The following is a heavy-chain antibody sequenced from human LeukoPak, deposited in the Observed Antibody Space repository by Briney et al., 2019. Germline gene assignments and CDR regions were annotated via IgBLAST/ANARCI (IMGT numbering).Heavy chain of an antibody. D-gene: IGHD2-2*01. CDR2: IFYSGST. CDR1: GGSISSYY. V-gene: IGHV4-59*08. CDR3: ASSPAINYFAY. Sequence: SETLSLTCSVSGGSISSYYWSWIRQPPRKGLDWNGCIFYSGSTNYNPSLKSRVTISVDTSKNQFSLRLSSVTAADTAVYYCASSPAINYFAYWGQGTLVTVSS. J-gene: IGHJ4*02.